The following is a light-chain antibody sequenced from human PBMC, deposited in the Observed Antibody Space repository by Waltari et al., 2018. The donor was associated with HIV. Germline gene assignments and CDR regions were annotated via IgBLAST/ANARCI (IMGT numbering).Light chain of an antibody. CDR3: QSYDSRLSGSVV. Sequence: QSALTQPPSVSGAPGQSVTISCSGSNSNIRAGFAVHWYQQVPGTAPLHLIYDNNNRPTGVPSRVSGSKSGTSAYLAINGLQSEDEADYCCQSYDSRLSGSVVFGGGTKVTVL. V-gene: IGLV1-40*01. CDR2: DNN. J-gene: IGLJ2*01. CDR1: NSNIRAGFA.